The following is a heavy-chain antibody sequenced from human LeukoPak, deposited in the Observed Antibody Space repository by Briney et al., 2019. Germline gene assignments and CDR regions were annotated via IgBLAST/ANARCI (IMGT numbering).Heavy chain of an antibody. V-gene: IGHV1-69*05. CDR1: GGTFSSYA. Sequence: GSSVKVSCKASGGTFSSYAISWVRQAPGQRLEWMGGIIPIFGTANYAQKFQGRVTITTDESTSTAYMELSSLRSDDTAVYYCARFRSGYSYVHWGQGTLVTVSS. D-gene: IGHD5-18*01. J-gene: IGHJ4*02. CDR2: IIPIFGTA. CDR3: ARFRSGYSYVH.